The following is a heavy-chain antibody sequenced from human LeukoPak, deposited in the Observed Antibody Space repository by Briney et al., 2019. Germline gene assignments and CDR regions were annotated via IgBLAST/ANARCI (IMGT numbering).Heavy chain of an antibody. J-gene: IGHJ6*03. V-gene: IGHV4-38-2*02. Sequence: TSETLSLTSTVSGYSISSGYYWGWIRQPPGKGLEWIGSIYHSGSTYYNPSLKSRVTISVDTSKNQFSLKLSSVTAADTAVYYCASQVFDWLFLRGDMDVSGKGTTVTVSS. CDR2: IYHSGST. D-gene: IGHD3-9*01. CDR1: GYSISSGYY. CDR3: ASQVFDWLFLRGDMDV.